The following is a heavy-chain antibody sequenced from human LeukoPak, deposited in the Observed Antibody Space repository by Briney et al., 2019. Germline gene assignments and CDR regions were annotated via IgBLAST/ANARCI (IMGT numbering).Heavy chain of an antibody. CDR1: GGTFSSYT. CDR3: AREAVTTVFWFDP. J-gene: IGHJ5*02. D-gene: IGHD4-11*01. CDR2: IIPILGIA. V-gene: IGHV1-69*04. Sequence: SVKVSCKASGGTFSSYTISWVRQAPGQGLEWMGRIIPILGIANYAQKFQGRVTITADKSTSTAYMELSSLRSEDTAVYYCAREAVTTVFWFDPWGQGTLVTVSP.